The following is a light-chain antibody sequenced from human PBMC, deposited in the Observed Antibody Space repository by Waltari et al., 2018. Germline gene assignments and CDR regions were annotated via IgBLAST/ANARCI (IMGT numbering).Light chain of an antibody. CDR2: DGS. CDR3: SSYTTINTRV. V-gene: IGLV2-14*03. CDR1: SSDXXXXXX. J-gene: IGLJ3*02. Sequence: QSALTQPASVSGSPGQSITIPCTGTSSDXXXXXXXXGYQQHPGKAPRLIIYDGSRRPVGVSYRFSGSKSGNSASLTISGLQAEDEADYYCSSYTTINTRVFGGGTRLTVL.